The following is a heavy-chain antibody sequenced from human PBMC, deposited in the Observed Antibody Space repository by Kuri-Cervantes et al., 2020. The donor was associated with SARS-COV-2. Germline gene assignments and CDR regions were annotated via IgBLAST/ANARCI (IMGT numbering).Heavy chain of an antibody. V-gene: IGHV4-61*01. CDR1: GSSVSSGSYY. CDR3: ATSYYYDSSGYYGWFDP. J-gene: IGHJ5*02. D-gene: IGHD3-22*01. Sequence: SETLSLTCTVSGSSVSSGSYYWSWIRQPPGKGLEWIGYIYYNGSTYYNPSLKSRVTISVDTSWNQFSLKLSSVTASDTAVYYCATSYYYDSSGYYGWFDPWGQGVLVTVSS. CDR2: IYYNGST.